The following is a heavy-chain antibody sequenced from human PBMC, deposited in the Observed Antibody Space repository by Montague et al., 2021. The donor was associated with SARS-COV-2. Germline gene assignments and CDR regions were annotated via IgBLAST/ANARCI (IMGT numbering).Heavy chain of an antibody. CDR1: GGSISSGSYY. Sequence: TLSLTCTVSGGSISSGSYYWSWIRQPAGKGLEWIGRIYTSGSTNYNPSLKSRVTISVDMSKNQFSLKLSSVTAADTAVYYCAREVYQLPNTYYYYYGMDVWGQGTTVTVSS. D-gene: IGHD2-2*01. V-gene: IGHV4-61*02. CDR2: IYTSGST. J-gene: IGHJ6*02. CDR3: AREVYQLPNTYYYYYGMDV.